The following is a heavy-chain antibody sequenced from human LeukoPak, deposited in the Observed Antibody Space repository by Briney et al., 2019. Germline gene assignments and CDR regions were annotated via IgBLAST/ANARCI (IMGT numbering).Heavy chain of an antibody. Sequence: GGSLRLSCAASGFTFDDYTMHWVRHAPGKGLEWVSLISWDGGSTYYADSVKGRFTISRDNSKNSLYLQMNSLRAEDTALYYCAKDLVAYCGGDCYRAGNWFDPWGQGTLVTVSS. J-gene: IGHJ5*02. CDR1: GFTFDDYT. CDR3: AKDLVAYCGGDCYRAGNWFDP. CDR2: ISWDGGST. D-gene: IGHD2-21*02. V-gene: IGHV3-43*01.